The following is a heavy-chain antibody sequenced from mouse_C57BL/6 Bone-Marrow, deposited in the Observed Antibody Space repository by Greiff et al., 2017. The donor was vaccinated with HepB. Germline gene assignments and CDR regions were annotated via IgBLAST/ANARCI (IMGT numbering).Heavy chain of an antibody. Sequence: VQLKEPGAELVKPGASVKMSCKASGYTFTSYWITWVKQRPGQGLEWIGDIYPGSGSTNYNEKFKSKATLTVDTSSSTAYMQLSSLTSEDSAVYYCARSLGAYWGQGTLVTVSA. CDR2: IYPGSGST. J-gene: IGHJ3*01. CDR3: ARSLGAY. D-gene: IGHD3-3*01. CDR1: GYTFTSYW. V-gene: IGHV1-55*01.